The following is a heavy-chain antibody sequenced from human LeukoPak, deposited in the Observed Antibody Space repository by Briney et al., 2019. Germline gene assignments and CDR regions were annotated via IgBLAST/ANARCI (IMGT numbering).Heavy chain of an antibody. D-gene: IGHD2-21*01. V-gene: IGHV3-21*06. CDR3: VRDETGGEVYKY. J-gene: IGHJ4*02. Sequence: TGGSLRLSCLTSGFKFSSYSMNWVRQAPGKGLEWVSSISPSGNYMHFADSVKGRFTVSRDNAHSTLYLQMSSLQVRDTALYYCVRDETGGEVYKYWGQGTLITVSS. CDR1: GFKFSSYS. CDR2: ISPSGNYM.